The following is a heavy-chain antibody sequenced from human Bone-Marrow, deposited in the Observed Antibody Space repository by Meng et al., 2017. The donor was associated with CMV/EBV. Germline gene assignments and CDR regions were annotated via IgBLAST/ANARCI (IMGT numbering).Heavy chain of an antibody. CDR1: GGSISSGDYY. V-gene: IGHV4-61*08. CDR2: IYYSGST. D-gene: IGHD2/OR15-2a*01. J-gene: IGHJ6*02. CDR3: ARDLLGLNGMEV. Sequence: SETLSLTCTVSGGSISSGDYYWSWIRQPPGKGPEWIGYIYYSGSTNYNPSLKSRVTISVDTSKNQFSLKLSSVTAADTAVYYCARDLLGLNGMEVWGQGTMVTVSS.